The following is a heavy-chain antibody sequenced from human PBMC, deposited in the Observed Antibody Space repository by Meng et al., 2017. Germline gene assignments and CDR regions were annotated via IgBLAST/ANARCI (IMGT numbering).Heavy chain of an antibody. CDR1: GYTFTSYG. J-gene: IGHJ4*02. Sequence: ASVKVSCKASGYTFTSYGISWVRQAPGQGLEWMGWISAYNGNTNYAQKLQGRVTMTTDTSTSTAYMELRSLSSDDTAVYYCARGLLWFGENTGVFDYWGQGTLVTVSS. CDR3: ARGLLWFGENTGVFDY. V-gene: IGHV1-18*01. CDR2: ISAYNGNT. D-gene: IGHD3-10*01.